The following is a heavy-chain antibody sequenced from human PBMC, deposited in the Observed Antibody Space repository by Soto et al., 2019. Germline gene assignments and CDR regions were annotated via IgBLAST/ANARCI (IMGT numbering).Heavy chain of an antibody. Sequence: PSETLSLTCAVSGASFSGSYWRSIRQPPGKALEWIGYAYYSGTTVYNPSLKSRVSISVDTSKKHVSLRLNSVTAAETAVYYCAVWSALTQYYFDSWGHGTLVTVSS. V-gene: IGHV4-59*13. J-gene: IGHJ4*01. CDR1: GASFSGSY. CDR3: AVWSALTQYYFDS. D-gene: IGHD3-3*01. CDR2: AYYSGTT.